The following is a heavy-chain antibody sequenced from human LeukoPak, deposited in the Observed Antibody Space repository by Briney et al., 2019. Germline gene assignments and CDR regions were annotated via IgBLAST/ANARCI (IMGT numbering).Heavy chain of an antibody. CDR2: IHTSGST. J-gene: IGHJ4*02. D-gene: IGHD3-16*01. CDR1: GGSISGVY. V-gene: IGHV4-4*09. Sequence: SETLSLTCTVSGGSISGVYWNWIRQPPRKGLEWVGYIHTSGSTSFNPSLKSRLSFSIDTSKNQVSLRLSSVTATDTAVYYCTRSRGGWGEGEFDFWGQGIPVTVST. CDR3: TRSRGGWGEGEFDF.